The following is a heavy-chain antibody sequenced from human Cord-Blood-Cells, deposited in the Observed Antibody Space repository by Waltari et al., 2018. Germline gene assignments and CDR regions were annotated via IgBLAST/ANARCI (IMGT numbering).Heavy chain of an antibody. D-gene: IGHD2-2*02. V-gene: IGHV1-8*03. CDR3: ARGRSGCSSTSCYNYGMDV. CDR1: GYTFTSYD. J-gene: IGHJ6*02. CDR2: ENPNSGNT. Sequence: QVQLVQSGAEVKKPGASVKVSCKASGYTFTSYDINWVRQATGQGLEWMGWENPNSGNTGDAQKFQGRVTITRNTSISTAYMELSSLRSEDTAVYYCARGRSGCSSTSCYNYGMDVWGQGTTVTVSS.